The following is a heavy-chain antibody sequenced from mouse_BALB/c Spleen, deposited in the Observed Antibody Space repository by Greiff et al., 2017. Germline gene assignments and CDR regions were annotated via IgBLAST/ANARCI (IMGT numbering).Heavy chain of an antibody. CDR1: GFTFSSYA. D-gene: IGHD1-1*01. V-gene: IGHV5-6-5*01. Sequence: DVMLVESGGGLVKPGGSLKLSCAASGFTFSSYAMSWVRQTPEKRLEWVASISSGGSTYYPDSVKGRFTISRDNARNILYLQMSSLRSEDTAMYYCARENYYGSSLDAMDYWGQGTSVTVSS. CDR3: ARENYYGSSLDAMDY. J-gene: IGHJ4*01. CDR2: ISSGGST.